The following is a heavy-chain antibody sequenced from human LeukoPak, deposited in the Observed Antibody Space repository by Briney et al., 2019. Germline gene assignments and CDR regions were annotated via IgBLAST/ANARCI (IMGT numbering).Heavy chain of an antibody. Sequence: GGSLRLSCTASGFTFGNHWMHWVRQAPGKGLEWVANMKEDGGEINYVDSVKGRFTFSRDNAKNSLFLQMNSLRVEDTAVYYCARDRGYSTFDYWGQGTLVTVSS. V-gene: IGHV3-7*01. CDR3: ARDRGYSTFDY. D-gene: IGHD4-23*01. J-gene: IGHJ4*02. CDR2: MKEDGGEI. CDR1: GFTFGNHW.